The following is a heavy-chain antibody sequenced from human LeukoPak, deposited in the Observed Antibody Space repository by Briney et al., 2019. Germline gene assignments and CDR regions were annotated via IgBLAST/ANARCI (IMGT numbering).Heavy chain of an antibody. V-gene: IGHV3-23*01. J-gene: IGHJ4*02. CDR2: ISGSGGRT. Sequence: PGGTLRLSCAASGFAFSSYGMSWVRQAPGKGLEWVSAISGSGGRTYYADSVKGRFTISRDNSKNTLYLQMNSLRAEDTAVYYCARSGYSYSCGDYWGQGTLVTVSS. D-gene: IGHD5-18*01. CDR3: ARSGYSYSCGDY. CDR1: GFAFSSYG.